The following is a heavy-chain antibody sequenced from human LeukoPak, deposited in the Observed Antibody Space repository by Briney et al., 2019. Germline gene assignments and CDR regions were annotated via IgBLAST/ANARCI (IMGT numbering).Heavy chain of an antibody. CDR1: GFTFSSYA. J-gene: IGHJ4*02. D-gene: IGHD6-19*01. CDR3: ARDSLQAVTFDY. CDR2: ISYDGSNK. V-gene: IGHV3-30-3*01. Sequence: GGSLRLSCAASGFTFSSYAMHWVRQAPGKGLEWVAIISYDGSNKYYADSVKGRFTISRDNAKNSLYLQMNSLRAEDTAVYYCARDSLQAVTFDYRGQGTLVTVPS.